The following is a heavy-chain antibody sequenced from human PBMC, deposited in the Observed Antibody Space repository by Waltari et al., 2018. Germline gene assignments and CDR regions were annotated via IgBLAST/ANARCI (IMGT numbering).Heavy chain of an antibody. CDR3: ARGGDDDNGYPFDH. V-gene: IGHV3-53*01. Sequence: EVQLVESGGGLIQPGWSLILSCGASGFTVSGNYMSWIRQAPGKGLEYVSTIYSGGNIYYRDSVRGRFTISRDNSNNTLYLQMNSLRAEDTAVYYCARGGDDDNGYPFDHWGQGTLVTVSS. CDR1: GFTVSGNY. CDR2: IYSGGNI. D-gene: IGHD2-8*01. J-gene: IGHJ4*02.